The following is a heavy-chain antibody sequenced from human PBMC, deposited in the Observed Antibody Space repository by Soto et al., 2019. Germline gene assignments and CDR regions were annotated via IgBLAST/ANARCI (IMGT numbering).Heavy chain of an antibody. J-gene: IGHJ4*02. CDR2: ISYDGTGK. CDR3: ARGGGFCGGDCYKGGVDY. D-gene: IGHD2-21*02. CDR1: GFTFSPYT. Sequence: QVQLVESGGGVGQPGTSLGLSCAVSGFTFSPYTMHWVRQAPGKGLEWVAVISYDGTGKYYADSVKGRFTISRDNSKNTLYLQMNRLRPEDTSVYYWARGGGFCGGDCYKGGVDYWGQGTLVTVSS. V-gene: IGHV3-30*04.